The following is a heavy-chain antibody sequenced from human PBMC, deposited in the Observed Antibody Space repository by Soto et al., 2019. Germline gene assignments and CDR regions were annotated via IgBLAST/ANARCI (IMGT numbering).Heavy chain of an antibody. Sequence: ASXKVSCKVSGYTLTELSMHWVRQAPGKGLEWMGGFDPEDGETIYAQKFQGRVTMTEDTSTDTAYMELSSLRSEDTAVYYCATFLFRKVYCSSTSWYRWFDPWGQGTRVTGSS. CDR1: GYTLTELS. CDR2: FDPEDGET. CDR3: ATFLFRKVYCSSTSWYRWFDP. D-gene: IGHD2-2*01. V-gene: IGHV1-24*01. J-gene: IGHJ5*02.